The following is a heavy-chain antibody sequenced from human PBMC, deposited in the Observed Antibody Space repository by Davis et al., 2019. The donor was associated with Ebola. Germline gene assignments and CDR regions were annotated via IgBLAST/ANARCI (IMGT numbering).Heavy chain of an antibody. J-gene: IGHJ3*02. CDR1: GFSFSNCW. D-gene: IGHD6-13*01. Sequence: PGGSLRLSCAASGFSFSNCWMSWVRQAPGKGLEWVSVIYSGGSTYYADSVKGRFTISRDNSKNTLYLQMNSLRAEDTAVYYCARDFVAQQLVRRWYAFDIWGQGTMVTVSS. CDR2: IYSGGST. V-gene: IGHV3-53*01. CDR3: ARDFVAQQLVRRWYAFDI.